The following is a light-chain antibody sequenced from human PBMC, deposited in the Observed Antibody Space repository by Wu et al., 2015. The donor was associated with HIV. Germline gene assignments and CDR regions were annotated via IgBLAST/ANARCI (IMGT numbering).Light chain of an antibody. CDR1: QNVNRDF. J-gene: IGKJ1*01. V-gene: IGKV3-20*01. CDR2: GAS. CDR3: QQCGSSPPVT. Sequence: EIVLTQSPGTLSLSPGERATLSCRASQNVNRDFLAWYRQRPGQAPRLLVSGASSRATGIPDRFSSSGSGTDFTLIISRLEPEDSAVYYCQQCGSSPPVTFGQGTKVEIK.